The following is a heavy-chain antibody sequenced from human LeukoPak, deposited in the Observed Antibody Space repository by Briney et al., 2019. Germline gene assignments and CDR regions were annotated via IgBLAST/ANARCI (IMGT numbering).Heavy chain of an antibody. CDR2: IIPSGGST. J-gene: IGHJ6*02. CDR3: AREAYGSGRRLGLDV. CDR1: GYPFINYY. V-gene: IGHV1-46*01. D-gene: IGHD3-10*01. Sequence: APVKVSCKASGYPFINYYMHWVRQAPGQGLEWMGIIIPSGGSTTYAQKFQGRVTITRDTSTSTVDMDLSSLRSDDTAVYYCAREAYGSGRRLGLDVWGQGTTVTVSS.